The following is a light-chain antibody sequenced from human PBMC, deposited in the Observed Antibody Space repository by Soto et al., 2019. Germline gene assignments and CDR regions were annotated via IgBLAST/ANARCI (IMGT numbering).Light chain of an antibody. CDR3: STYTSISTVV. V-gene: IGLV2-14*01. J-gene: IGLJ2*01. Sequence: QSALTQPASVSGSPGQSITISCTGTSSDVGGYNYVSWYQQHPGKAPKLMIYEVSNQPSGVSNRFSGSKSGNTASLTISGLQAEDEADYYCSTYTSISTVVFGGGTQLTVL. CDR2: EVS. CDR1: SSDVGGYNY.